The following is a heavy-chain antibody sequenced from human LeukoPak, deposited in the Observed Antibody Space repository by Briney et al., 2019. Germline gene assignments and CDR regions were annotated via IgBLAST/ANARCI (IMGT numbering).Heavy chain of an antibody. CDR1: GGTFSSYA. CDR3: ARGALGGLQLKVGIYYMDV. Sequence: GSSVKVSCKASGGTFSSYAISWVRQAPGQGLEWMGRIIPILGIANYAQRFQGRVTITTDESTSTAYMELSSLGSEDTAVYYCARGALGGLQLKVGIYYMDVWGKGTTVTVSS. J-gene: IGHJ6*03. D-gene: IGHD5-24*01. V-gene: IGHV1-69*04. CDR2: IIPILGIA.